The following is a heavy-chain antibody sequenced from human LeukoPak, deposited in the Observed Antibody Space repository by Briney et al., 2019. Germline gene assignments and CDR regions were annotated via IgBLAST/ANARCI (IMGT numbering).Heavy chain of an antibody. CDR3: AKCVMGGDFDNMDV. D-gene: IGHD2-21*02. V-gene: IGHV3-23*01. CDR1: GFTFSSYA. CDR2: ISGSGGST. J-gene: IGHJ6*03. Sequence: PGGSLRLSCAASGFTFSSYAMSWVRQAPGKGLEWVSAISGSGGSTYYADSVKGRFTISRDNSKNTLYVQMNSLRAEDTAVYFCAKCVMGGDFDNMDVWGKGNAVSLSS.